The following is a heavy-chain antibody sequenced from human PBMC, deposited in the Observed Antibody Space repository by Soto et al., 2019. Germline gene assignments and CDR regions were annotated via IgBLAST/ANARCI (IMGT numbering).Heavy chain of an antibody. V-gene: IGHV1-69*06. CDR3: ASRTRSALYAFDT. CDR2: IIPIFGTA. J-gene: IGHJ3*02. CDR1: GGTFSSYA. Sequence: QVQLVQSGAEVKKPGSSVKVSCKASGGTFSSYAISWVRQAPGQGLEWMGGIIPIFGTANYAQKFQGRVTITANNSTTTAYLERRSLRSEDTAVYYCASRTRSALYAFDTWGQGTMVTVSS. D-gene: IGHD2-8*01.